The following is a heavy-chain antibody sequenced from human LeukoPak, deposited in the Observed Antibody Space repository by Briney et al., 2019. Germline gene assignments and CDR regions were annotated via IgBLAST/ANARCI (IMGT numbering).Heavy chain of an antibody. CDR2: IYYSGST. CDR1: GGSISSSSYY. D-gene: IGHD2-15*01. CDR3: ARLGYCSGGSCYSLPPDY. Sequence: PSETLSLTCTVSGGSISSSSYYWGWIRQPPGKGLEWIGSIYYSGSTYCNPSLKSRVTISVDTSKNQFSLKLSSVTAADTAVYYCARLGYCSGGSCYSLPPDYWGQGTLVTVSS. J-gene: IGHJ4*02. V-gene: IGHV4-39*01.